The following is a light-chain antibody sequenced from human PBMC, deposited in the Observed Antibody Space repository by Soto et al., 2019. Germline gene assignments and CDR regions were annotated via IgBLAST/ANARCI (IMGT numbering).Light chain of an antibody. V-gene: IGLV1-40*01. CDR3: QSYDSSLSGWV. CDR1: SSNIGAGYV. CDR2: GNS. J-gene: IGLJ3*02. Sequence: QSVLTQPPSVSGAPGQRVTSSCTGSSSNIGAGYVVHWYQQLPGTAPKLLIYGNSNRPSGVTDRFSGSKSGTSASLAITGLQAEDEADYYCQSYDSSLSGWVFGGGTKLTVL.